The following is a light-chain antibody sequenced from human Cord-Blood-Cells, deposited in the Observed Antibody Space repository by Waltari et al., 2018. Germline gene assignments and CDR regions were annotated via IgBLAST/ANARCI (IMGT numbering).Light chain of an antibody. V-gene: IGKV3-15*01. CDR1: QSVSSN. Sequence: EIVMTQSPATLSGSPGERATLPCRASQSVSSNLAWYQQKPGQAPRLLIYGASTRATGIPARFSGSGSGTEFTLTISSLQSEDFAVYYCQQYNNWPPMYTFGQGTKLEIK. CDR3: QQYNNWPPMYT. CDR2: GAS. J-gene: IGKJ2*01.